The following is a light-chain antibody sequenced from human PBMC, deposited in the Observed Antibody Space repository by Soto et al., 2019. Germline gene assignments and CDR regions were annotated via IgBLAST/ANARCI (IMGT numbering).Light chain of an antibody. CDR2: AAS. CDR3: QQSFNMPWT. V-gene: IGKV1-39*01. Sequence: DIQMTQSPSSLSASIGDRVSITCRASQSIGNFLNWYQQKPGKAPKVLIYAASSLQSGVPSRFSGSGSGTGFTLTISSLQPEDFATYFCQQSFNMPWTFGQGTKVEIK. J-gene: IGKJ1*01. CDR1: QSIGNF.